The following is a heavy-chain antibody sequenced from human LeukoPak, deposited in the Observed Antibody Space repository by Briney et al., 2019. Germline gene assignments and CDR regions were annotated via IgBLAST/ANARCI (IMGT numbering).Heavy chain of an antibody. CDR3: ARVSGSYYNLDY. Sequence: SETLSLTCTVSGGSISSSSYYWGWIRQPPGKGLEWIGSIYYSGSTYYNPSLKSRVTISVDTSKNQFSLKLSSVTAADTAVYYCARVSGSYYNLDYWGQGTLVTVSS. V-gene: IGHV4-39*01. J-gene: IGHJ4*02. CDR2: IYYSGST. CDR1: GGSISSSSYY. D-gene: IGHD3-10*01.